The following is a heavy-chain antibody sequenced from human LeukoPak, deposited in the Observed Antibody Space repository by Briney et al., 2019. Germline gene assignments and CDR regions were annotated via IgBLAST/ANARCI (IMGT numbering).Heavy chain of an antibody. CDR1: GFTVSSNY. CDR2: IYSGGST. Sequence: PRGSLRLSCAASGFTVSSNYMSWVRQAPGKGLEWVSVIYSGGSTYYADSVKGRFTISRDNSKTTLYLQMNSLSPEDMAVYYCARGGYNWNDESAFDIWGQGTMVTVSS. V-gene: IGHV3-66*02. D-gene: IGHD1-1*01. CDR3: ARGGYNWNDESAFDI. J-gene: IGHJ3*02.